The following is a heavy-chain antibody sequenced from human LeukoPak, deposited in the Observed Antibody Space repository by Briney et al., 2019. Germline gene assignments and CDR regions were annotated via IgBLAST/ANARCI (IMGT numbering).Heavy chain of an antibody. Sequence: SVKVSCKASGFAFTSSAMQWVRQARGQRLERIGWIVVGSGNTNYAQKLQGRVTMTTDTSTSTAYMELRSLRSDDTAVYYCARVRSRIVPDYWGQGTLVTVSS. CDR3: ARVRSRIVPDY. V-gene: IGHV1-58*02. CDR2: IVVGSGNT. CDR1: GFAFTSSA. J-gene: IGHJ4*02. D-gene: IGHD3-22*01.